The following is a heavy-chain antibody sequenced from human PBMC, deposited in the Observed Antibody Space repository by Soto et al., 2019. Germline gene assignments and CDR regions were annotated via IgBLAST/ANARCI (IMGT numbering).Heavy chain of an antibody. CDR2: ISAYNGNT. Sequence: ASVKVSCKASGYTFTSYGISWVRQAPGQGLEWMGWISAYNGNTNYAQKLQGRVTMTTDTSTSTAYMELRSLRSDDTAVYYCARSPLIRIRPWLDYYGMDVWGQGTTVTVSS. D-gene: IGHD5-18*01. CDR3: ARSPLIRIRPWLDYYGMDV. V-gene: IGHV1-18*01. J-gene: IGHJ6*02. CDR1: GYTFTSYG.